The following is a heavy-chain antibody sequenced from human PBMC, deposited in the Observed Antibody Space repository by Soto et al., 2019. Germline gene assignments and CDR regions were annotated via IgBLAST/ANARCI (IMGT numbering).Heavy chain of an antibody. Sequence: EVQLLASGGRLVQPGGSLRLSCAASGFTIRTYALSWFRQAPGKGLEWVSALSGNGDSADYANSVKGRFTISRDDSTTTLEQVMSSLSVEGTGIYYCSRDNGYYGAGSLAHWGQGTLVTVSS. D-gene: IGHD3-10*01. J-gene: IGHJ4*02. CDR2: LSGNGDSA. CDR3: SRDNGYYGAGSLAH. CDR1: GFTIRTYA. V-gene: IGHV3-23*01.